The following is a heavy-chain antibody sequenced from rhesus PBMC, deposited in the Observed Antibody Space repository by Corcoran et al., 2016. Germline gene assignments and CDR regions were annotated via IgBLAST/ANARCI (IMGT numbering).Heavy chain of an antibody. CDR2: IYGSGSST. Sequence: QVQLQESGPGLVKPSETLSLPCAVYGGSISSNYGSWIRPAPGKGLEWIGYIYGSGSSTNHHPSRKGRVTLPVATSKNQRSLKLSSVTAADTAVYDCASRVAALYFGYWGQGVLVTVSS. CDR1: GGSISSNY. D-gene: IGHD4-29*01. J-gene: IGHJ4*01. CDR3: ASRVAALYFGY. V-gene: IGHV4S11*01.